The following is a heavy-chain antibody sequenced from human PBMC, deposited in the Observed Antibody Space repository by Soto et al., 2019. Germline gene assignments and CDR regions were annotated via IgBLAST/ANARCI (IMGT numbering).Heavy chain of an antibody. V-gene: IGHV1-2*04. J-gene: IGHJ6*02. CDR1: GYTFTGYY. D-gene: IGHD2-15*01. CDR3: ARACDDVGYCCGFSSGAEPGCGMDV. CDR2: INPNSGGT. Sequence: ASVKVSCKASGYTFTGYYMHWVRQAPGQGLEWMGWINPNSGGTNYAQKFQGWVTVTRDTSISTAYMELSRLRSDDTAVYYCARACDDVGYCCGFSSGAEPGCGMDVWGRGSTVPVSS.